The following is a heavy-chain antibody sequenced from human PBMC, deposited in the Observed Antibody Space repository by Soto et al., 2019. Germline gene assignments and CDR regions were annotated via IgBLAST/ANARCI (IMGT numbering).Heavy chain of an antibody. J-gene: IGHJ4*02. Sequence: SETLCLTCTVSCGSIKMGGYYWGWIRQPPGKGLEWVGTIYYSGTTYYNPSLKSRLTISVDTSRNHFSLELHSVTAADTAFYYCARLAYRDYSTWGQGALVTVSS. CDR3: ARLAYRDYST. V-gene: IGHV4-39*02. CDR2: IYYSGTT. CDR1: CGSIKMGGYY. D-gene: IGHD2-21*01.